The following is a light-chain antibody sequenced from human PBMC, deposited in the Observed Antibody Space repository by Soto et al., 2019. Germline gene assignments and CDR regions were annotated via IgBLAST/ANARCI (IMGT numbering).Light chain of an antibody. CDR1: QSISGTF. CDR2: GAS. V-gene: IGKV3-20*01. J-gene: IGKJ1*01. Sequence: VFTQSPDTLSLPPGEIATLSCRAGQSISGTFLNWYQQKPGQAPRLLTYGASNRATGTPDRFIGSGSGTDFTLTISSLEPEDSAVYSCQQYGASPITFGQGTKVDIK. CDR3: QQYGASPIT.